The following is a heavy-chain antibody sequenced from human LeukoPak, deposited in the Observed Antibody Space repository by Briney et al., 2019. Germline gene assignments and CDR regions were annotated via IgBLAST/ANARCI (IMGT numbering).Heavy chain of an antibody. CDR1: GGSISSYY. V-gene: IGHV4-59*08. J-gene: IGHJ5*02. CDR3: ARHSYSSSSWFDP. D-gene: IGHD6-13*01. CDR2: IYYSGST. Sequence: SETLSLTCTVSGGSISSYYWSWIRQPPGKGLEWIGYIYYSGSTNYNPSLKSRVTIPVDTSKNQFSLKLSSVTAADTAVYYCARHSYSSSSWFDPWGQGTLVTVSS.